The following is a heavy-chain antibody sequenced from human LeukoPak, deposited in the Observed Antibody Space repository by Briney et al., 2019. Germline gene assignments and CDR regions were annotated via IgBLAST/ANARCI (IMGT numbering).Heavy chain of an antibody. CDR2: IYYSGST. D-gene: IGHD5-24*01. CDR3: ARDSADGNDY. V-gene: IGHV4-59*01. Sequence: SETLSLTCTVSGGSIISYYWSWIRQPPGKGLEWIGYIYYSGSTNYNPSFKSRVTILVDTSKNQFSLKLSSVTAADTAVYYCARDSADGNDYWGQGTLVTVSS. J-gene: IGHJ4*02. CDR1: GGSIISYY.